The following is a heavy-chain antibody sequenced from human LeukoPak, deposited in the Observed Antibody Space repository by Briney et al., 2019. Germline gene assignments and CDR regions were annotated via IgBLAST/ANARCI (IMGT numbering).Heavy chain of an antibody. V-gene: IGHV4-59*12. D-gene: IGHD6-13*01. CDR1: GGSISSYY. CDR2: ISYSGST. J-gene: IGHJ2*01. Sequence: SETLSLTCTVSGGSISSYYWSWIRQPPGKGLEWIGYISYSGSTKYNPSLKSRVTMSVGTSKHQFSLKLSSVTAADTAVYYCARVSSSWYQDWYFDLWGRGTLVTVSS. CDR3: ARVSSSWYQDWYFDL.